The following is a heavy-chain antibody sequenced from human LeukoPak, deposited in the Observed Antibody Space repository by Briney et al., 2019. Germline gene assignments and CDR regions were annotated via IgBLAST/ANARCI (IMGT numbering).Heavy chain of an antibody. CDR1: GFTFSSYA. Sequence: QSGGSLRLSCAASGFTFSSYAMSWVRQAPGKGLEWVSAISGSGGSTYYADSVKGRFTISRDNSKNALYLQMNSLRAEDTAVYYCAKSAGATPAPFCFDYWGQGTLVTVSS. V-gene: IGHV3-23*01. D-gene: IGHD1-26*01. J-gene: IGHJ4*02. CDR3: AKSAGATPAPFCFDY. CDR2: ISGSGGST.